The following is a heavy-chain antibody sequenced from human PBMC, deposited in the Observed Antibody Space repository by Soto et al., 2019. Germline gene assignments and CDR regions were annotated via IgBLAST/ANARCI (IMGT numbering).Heavy chain of an antibody. D-gene: IGHD3-10*01. CDR1: GFTFSSYY. CDR2: MRHDGSGQ. V-gene: IGHV3-7*03. J-gene: IGHJ4*02. Sequence: EVQLVVSGGGLVQPGGSLRLSCAASGFTFSSYYMSWVRQAPGKGLEWVAHMRHDGSGQFYVDSVKGRFTISRDNAQNPLFLQMNSLRSEETAVYYCVRDGGTTTLVRVARTQFDSWGQGTQVTVSS. CDR3: VRDGGTTTLVRVARTQFDS.